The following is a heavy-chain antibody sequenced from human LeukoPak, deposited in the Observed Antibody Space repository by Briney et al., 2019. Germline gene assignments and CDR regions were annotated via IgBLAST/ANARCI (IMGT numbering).Heavy chain of an antibody. Sequence: PSETLSLTCAVYGGSFSGYYWSWIRQPPGKGLEWIGEINHSGSTNYNPSLKSRVTISVDTSNNQFSLKLSSVTAADTAVYYCARRDYYGSGSSKAPRDWFDPWGQGTLVTVSS. J-gene: IGHJ5*02. D-gene: IGHD3-10*01. CDR1: GGSFSGYY. CDR2: INHSGST. CDR3: ARRDYYGSGSSKAPRDWFDP. V-gene: IGHV4-34*01.